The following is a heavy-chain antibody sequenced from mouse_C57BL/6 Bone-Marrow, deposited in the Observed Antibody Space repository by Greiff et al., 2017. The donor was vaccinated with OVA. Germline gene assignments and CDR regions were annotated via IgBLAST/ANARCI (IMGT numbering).Heavy chain of an antibody. V-gene: IGHV3-6*01. CDR1: GYSITSGYY. J-gene: IGHJ4*01. CDR3: AREGRCYAMDY. Sequence: EVQRVESGPGLVKPSQSLSLTCSVTGYSITSGYYWNWIRQFPGNKLEWMGYISYDGSNNYNPSLKNRISITRDTSKNQFFLKLNSVTTEDTATYYCAREGRCYAMDYWGQGTSVTVSS. CDR2: ISYDGSN.